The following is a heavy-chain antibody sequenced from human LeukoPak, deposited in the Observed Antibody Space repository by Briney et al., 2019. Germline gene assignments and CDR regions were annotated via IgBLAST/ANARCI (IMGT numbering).Heavy chain of an antibody. CDR3: AREGRTSSYYYYMDV. CDR2: IYTSGST. V-gene: IGHV4-4*07. D-gene: IGHD1-14*01. J-gene: IGHJ6*03. CDR1: GGSISSYY. Sequence: SETLSLTCTVSGGSISSYYWSWIRQPAGKGLEWIGRIYTSGSTNYNPSLTSRVTMSVDTSKNQFSLKLSSVTAADTAVYYCAREGRTSSYYYYMDVWGKGTTVTVSS.